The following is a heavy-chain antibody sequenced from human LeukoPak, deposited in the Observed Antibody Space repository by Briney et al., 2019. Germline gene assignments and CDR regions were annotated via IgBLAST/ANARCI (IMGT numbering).Heavy chain of an antibody. CDR1: GLTFSSYW. CDR3: ARGLLGDSVGSDC. V-gene: IGHV3-7*04. Sequence: GGSLTLSCAASGLTFSSYWMTWVRQAPGKGLEWVATIKYDGSETYYVDSVRGRFSISRDNAKSTVHLQMNSLAADDTAVYFCARGLLGDSVGSDCWGQGALVIVSS. CDR2: IKYDGSET. D-gene: IGHD2/OR15-2a*01. J-gene: IGHJ4*02.